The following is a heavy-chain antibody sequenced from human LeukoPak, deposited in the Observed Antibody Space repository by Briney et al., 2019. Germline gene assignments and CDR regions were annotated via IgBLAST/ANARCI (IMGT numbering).Heavy chain of an antibody. V-gene: IGHV1-69*01. Sequence: ASVKVSCKASGGTFSSYAISWVRQAPGQGLEWMGGIIPIFGTANYAQKFQGRVTITADESTSTAYMELSSLRSEDTAVYYCARELESDFWSGYYVGGFGYWGQGTLVTVSS. CDR3: ARELESDFWSGYYVGGFGY. J-gene: IGHJ4*02. CDR1: GGTFSSYA. D-gene: IGHD3-3*01. CDR2: IIPIFGTA.